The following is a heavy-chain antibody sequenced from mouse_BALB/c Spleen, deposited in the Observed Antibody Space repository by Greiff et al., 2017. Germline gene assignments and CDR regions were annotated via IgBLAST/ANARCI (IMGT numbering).Heavy chain of an antibody. CDR1: GYSFTGYY. V-gene: IGHV1S34*01. D-gene: IGHD2-2*01. J-gene: IGHJ4*01. CDR3: ARKEGYAYAMDY. Sequence: LVKTGASVKISCKASGYSFTGYYMHWVKQSHGKILEWIGYISCYNGATSYNQKFKGKATFTVDTSSSTAYMQFNSLTSEDSAVYYCARKEGYAYAMDYWGQGTSVTVSS. CDR2: ISCYNGAT.